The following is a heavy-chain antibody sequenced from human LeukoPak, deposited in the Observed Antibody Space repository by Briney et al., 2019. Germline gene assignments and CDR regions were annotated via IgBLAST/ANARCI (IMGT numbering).Heavy chain of an antibody. CDR3: ARDNDYGSGSHKYYDY. J-gene: IGHJ4*02. CDR1: GYTFTSYG. Sequence: ASVKVSCKASGYTFTSYGISWVRQAPGQGLEWMGWISAYNGNTNYAQKLQGRVTMTTDTSTSTAYMELSSLRSEDTAVYYCARDNDYGSGSHKYYDYWGQGTLVTVSS. CDR2: ISAYNGNT. V-gene: IGHV1-18*01. D-gene: IGHD3-10*01.